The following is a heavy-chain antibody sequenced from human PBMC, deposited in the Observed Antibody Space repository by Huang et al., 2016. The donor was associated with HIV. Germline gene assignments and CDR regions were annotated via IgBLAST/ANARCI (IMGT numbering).Heavy chain of an antibody. V-gene: IGHV5-51*03. CDR1: GYSFTNYW. Sequence: EVQLVQSEAEVKKPGESLKISCRGSGYSFTNYWICWVRQRPGEGLEWMGVVYPADSDTRYSPSFQGQVTFSADKSTRTAYLQWSSLQASDTAIYYCARSEVLVTAVPFDHWGQGTLVTVSS. CDR2: VYPADSDT. D-gene: IGHD2-21*02. J-gene: IGHJ4*02. CDR3: ARSEVLVTAVPFDH.